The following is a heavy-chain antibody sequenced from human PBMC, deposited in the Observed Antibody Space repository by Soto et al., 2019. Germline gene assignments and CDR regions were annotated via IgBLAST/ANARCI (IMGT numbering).Heavy chain of an antibody. D-gene: IGHD3-16*01. V-gene: IGHV5-10-1*01. CDR1: GYSFTSYW. J-gene: IGHJ6*02. Sequence: PGESLKISCKGSGYSFTSYWISWVRQMPGKGLEWMGRIDPSDSYTNYSPSFQGHATISADKSISTAYLQWSSLKASDTAMYYCARGGELIPYYYYGMDVWGQGTTVTVSS. CDR2: IDPSDSYT. CDR3: ARGGELIPYYYYGMDV.